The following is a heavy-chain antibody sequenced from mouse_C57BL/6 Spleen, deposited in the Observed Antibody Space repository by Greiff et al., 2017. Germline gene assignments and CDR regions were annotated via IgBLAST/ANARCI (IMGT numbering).Heavy chain of an antibody. V-gene: IGHV5-16*01. CDR2: INYDGSST. CDR1: GFTFSDYY. Sequence: EVNVVESEGGLVQPGSSMKLSCTASGFTFSDYYMAWVRQVPEKGLEWVANINYDGSSTYYLDSLKSRFIISRDNAKNILYLQMSSLKSEDTATYYCARAPDGYLYFDVWGTGTTVTVSS. J-gene: IGHJ1*03. CDR3: ARAPDGYLYFDV. D-gene: IGHD2-3*01.